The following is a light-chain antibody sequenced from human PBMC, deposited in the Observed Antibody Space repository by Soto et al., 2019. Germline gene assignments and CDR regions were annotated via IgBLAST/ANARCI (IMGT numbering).Light chain of an antibody. Sequence: EVLMTQSPDILSVSPGETAILSCRASQSVASALAWYQQRPGQPPRVIMYGASVRSTGLPDRFSGSGSGTEFTLTITSLQSEDFAVYFCQQYNNWPLTFGGGTKVDIK. CDR1: QSVASA. V-gene: IGKV3-15*01. CDR3: QQYNNWPLT. CDR2: GAS. J-gene: IGKJ4*01.